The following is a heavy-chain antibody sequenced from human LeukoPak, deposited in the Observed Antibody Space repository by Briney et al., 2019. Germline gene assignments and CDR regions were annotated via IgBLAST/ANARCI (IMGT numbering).Heavy chain of an antibody. CDR1: GVSISNYY. CDR3: ARDQSGFGGHNNDAFDI. D-gene: IGHD3-16*01. J-gene: IGHJ3*02. V-gene: IGHV4-4*07. Sequence: SSETLSLTCTVSGVSISNYYWNWIRQPAPQGLEWVGRVYASGSTRYNPSFNRQVTMSAETSKNQVSLKMTSVTAADTAVYFCARDQSGFGGHNNDAFDIWGQGTMVTVSS. CDR2: VYASGST.